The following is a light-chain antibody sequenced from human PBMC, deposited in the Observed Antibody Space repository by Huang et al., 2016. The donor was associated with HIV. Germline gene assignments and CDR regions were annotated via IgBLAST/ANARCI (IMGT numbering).Light chain of an antibody. CDR2: AAS. CDR1: HNIGTY. J-gene: IGKJ1*01. Sequence: DIQMTQSPSSLSASVGDRVTITCRSSHNIGTYLNWYQQQPGKVPNLLIYAASNLQSGVPSRFSGSGSGTDFTLTISSLQPEDFATYYCQQSFNVPRTFGQGTKVEIK. CDR3: QQSFNVPRT. V-gene: IGKV1-39*01.